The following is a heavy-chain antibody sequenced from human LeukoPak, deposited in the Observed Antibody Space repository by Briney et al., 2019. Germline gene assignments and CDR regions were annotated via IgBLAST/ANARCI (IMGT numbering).Heavy chain of an antibody. Sequence: GGSLRLSCAASGFTFSRYWMSWVRQVPRKGLEWVANIKQDGSEKYYVDSVKGRFTISRDNAKNSLYLQMNSLRAEDTAVYYCARGGVTLIVPIFWGQGTLVTVSS. D-gene: IGHD3-22*01. CDR3: ARGGVTLIVPIF. CDR1: GFTFSRYW. CDR2: IKQDGSEK. J-gene: IGHJ4*02. V-gene: IGHV3-7*03.